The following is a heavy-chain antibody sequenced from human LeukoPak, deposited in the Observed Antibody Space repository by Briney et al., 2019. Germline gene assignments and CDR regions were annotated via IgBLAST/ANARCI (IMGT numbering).Heavy chain of an antibody. D-gene: IGHD6-19*01. CDR1: GFTSSSYW. V-gene: IGHV3-74*01. J-gene: IGHJ4*02. CDR3: ARALAVTGTGGYY. Sequence: PGGSLRLSCAASGFTSSSYWMHWVRQAPGKGLVWVSRINSDGSSTSYADSVKGRFTISRDNAKNTLYLQMNSLRAEDTAIYYCARALAVTGTGGYYWGQGSLVTVSS. CDR2: INSDGSST.